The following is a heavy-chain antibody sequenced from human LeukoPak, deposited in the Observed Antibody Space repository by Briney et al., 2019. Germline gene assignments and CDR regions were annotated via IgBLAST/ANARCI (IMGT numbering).Heavy chain of an antibody. Sequence: GGSLRLSCAASGFTVSTNYMNWVRQAPGKGLEWVSAISGSGGSTYYADSVKGRFTISRDNSKNTLYLQMNSLRAEDTAVYYCAKVATGLERQWLDDIWGQGTMVTVSS. CDR1: GFTVSTNY. V-gene: IGHV3-23*01. D-gene: IGHD6-19*01. CDR2: ISGSGGST. CDR3: AKVATGLERQWLDDI. J-gene: IGHJ3*02.